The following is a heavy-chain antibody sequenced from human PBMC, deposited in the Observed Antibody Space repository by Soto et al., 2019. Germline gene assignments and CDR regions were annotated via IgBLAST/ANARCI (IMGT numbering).Heavy chain of an antibody. CDR3: ARCIAAAHNWFDP. CDR1: GGSISSGGYY. J-gene: IGHJ5*02. V-gene: IGHV4-31*03. D-gene: IGHD6-13*01. CDR2: IYYSGST. Sequence: QVQLQESGPGLVKPSQTLSLTCTVSGGSISSGGYYWSWIRQHPGKGLELIGYIYYSGSTYYNPSLKSRVTISVDTSKNQFSLKLSSVTAADTAVYYCARCIAAAHNWFDPWGQGTLVTVSS.